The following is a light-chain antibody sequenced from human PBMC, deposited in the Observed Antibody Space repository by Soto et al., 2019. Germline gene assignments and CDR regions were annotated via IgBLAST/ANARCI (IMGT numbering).Light chain of an antibody. CDR3: SSYTSSSTYV. CDR1: SSDVGGSNY. J-gene: IGLJ1*01. V-gene: IGLV2-14*01. Sequence: QSALTQPGSVSGSPGQSITISCTGTSSDVGGSNYVSWYQQHPGKAPKLMIYEVSNRPSGVSNRFSGSKSGNTASLTISGLQAEDEADYYCSSYTSSSTYVFGTGTKVTVL. CDR2: EVS.